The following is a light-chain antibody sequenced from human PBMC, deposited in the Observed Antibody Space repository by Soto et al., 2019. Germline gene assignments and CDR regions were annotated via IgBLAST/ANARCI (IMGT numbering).Light chain of an antibody. Sequence: EIVLTQSPATRSLSPGERATLSCRASQSVSRYLAWYQQKPGQAPRLLIYDASNRATGIPARFSGSGSGTDFTLTISSLEPEDFAVYYCQQRSNLITFGQGTRLEIK. CDR3: QQRSNLIT. V-gene: IGKV3-11*01. J-gene: IGKJ5*01. CDR1: QSVSRY. CDR2: DAS.